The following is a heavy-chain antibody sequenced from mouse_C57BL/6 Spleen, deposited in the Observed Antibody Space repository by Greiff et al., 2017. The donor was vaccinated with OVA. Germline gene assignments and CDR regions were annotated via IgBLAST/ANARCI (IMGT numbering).Heavy chain of an antibody. J-gene: IGHJ1*03. Sequence: VQLQQSGAELARPGASVKMSCKASGYTFTSYTMHWVKQRPGQGLEWIGYIIPSSGYTKYNQKFKDKATLTADKSSSTAYMQLSSRTSEDSAVYYCARRGQTMTAGGERTEWYFDVWGTGTTVTVSS. CDR2: IIPSSGYT. V-gene: IGHV1-4*01. D-gene: IGHD2-4*01. CDR1: GYTFTSYT. CDR3: ARRGQTMTAGGERTEWYFDV.